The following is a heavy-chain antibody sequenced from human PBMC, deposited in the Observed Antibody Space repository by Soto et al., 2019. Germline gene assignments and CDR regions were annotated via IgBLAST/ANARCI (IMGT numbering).Heavy chain of an antibody. V-gene: IGHV4-30-4*01. CDR2: RYYSGNT. CDR3: ARGGYDTSGQTFIGWGPDC. CDR1: GVSITSGSYY. Sequence: HVQLQESGPGPVTPSQTLSLSCTVSGVSITSGSYYWTWVRQSPGKGLVWIGYRYYSGNTYYNPSLNSRASISVDTSKNQFFLKLTSVTAADTAVYFCARGGYDTSGQTFIGWGPDCWGQGTLVTVSS. D-gene: IGHD3-22*01. J-gene: IGHJ4*02.